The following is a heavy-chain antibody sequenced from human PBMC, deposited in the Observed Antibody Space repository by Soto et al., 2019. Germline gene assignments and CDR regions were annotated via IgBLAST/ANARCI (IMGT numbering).Heavy chain of an antibody. Sequence: QVQLVESGGGVVQPGRSLRLSCAASGFTFSSYGMHWVRQAPGKGLEWVAVISYDGSNKYYADSVKGRFTISRDNSKNTRYLQMTSLRAEDRAVYSDAEGDRFLEWYYGMDVWGQGTTVIVSS. D-gene: IGHD3-3*01. V-gene: IGHV3-30*18. CDR1: GFTFSSYG. CDR3: AEGDRFLEWYYGMDV. J-gene: IGHJ6*02. CDR2: ISYDGSNK.